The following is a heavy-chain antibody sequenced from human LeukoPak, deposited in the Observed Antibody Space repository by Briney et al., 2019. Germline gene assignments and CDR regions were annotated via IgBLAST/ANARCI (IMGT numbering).Heavy chain of an antibody. CDR2: ISGYNGNT. J-gene: IGHJ6*02. CDR3: ARELGGAGSYFFPYYAMDV. CDR1: GYSFTSYG. V-gene: IGHV1-18*01. D-gene: IGHD3-10*01. Sequence: ASVKVSCKASGYSFTSYGINWVRQAPGQGLEWMGWISGYNGNTKYAQDFQGRVTMTTDTFTSTAYMELRSLRSDDTAVYYCARELGGAGSYFFPYYAMDVWGQGTTVTVSS.